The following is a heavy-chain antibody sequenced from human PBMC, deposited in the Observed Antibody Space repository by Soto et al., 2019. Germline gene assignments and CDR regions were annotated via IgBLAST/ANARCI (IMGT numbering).Heavy chain of an antibody. CDR1: GGSTSSYY. D-gene: IGHD1-26*01. V-gene: IGHV4-59*01. J-gene: IGHJ4*02. CDR3: ARGSGSYYFGTTGIDYYFDY. Sequence: SETLSLTCTVSGGSTSSYYWSWIRQPPGKGLEWIGYIYYSGSTNYNPSLKSRVTISVDTSKNQFSLKLSSVTAADTAVYYCARGSGSYYFGTTGIDYYFDYWGQGTLVTVSS. CDR2: IYYSGST.